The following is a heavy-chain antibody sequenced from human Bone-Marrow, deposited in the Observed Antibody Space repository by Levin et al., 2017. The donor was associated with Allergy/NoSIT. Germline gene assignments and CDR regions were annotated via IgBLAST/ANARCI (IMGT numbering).Heavy chain of an antibody. D-gene: IGHD1-14*01. CDR3: ARLRGWYPKNYGMDV. Sequence: SVKVSCKASGGTFSTYGLSWVRQAPGQGLEWMGGTIPIFGTSNYTERFKGRVTITADTSTSTAYMELSSLRSEDTATYYCARLRGWYPKNYGMDVWGQGTTVTVS. V-gene: IGHV1-69*06. CDR2: TIPIFGTS. CDR1: GGTFSTYG. J-gene: IGHJ6*02.